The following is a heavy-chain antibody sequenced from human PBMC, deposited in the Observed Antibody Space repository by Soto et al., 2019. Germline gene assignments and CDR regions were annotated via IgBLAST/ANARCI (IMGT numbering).Heavy chain of an antibody. CDR1: GGSVSSGSYY. D-gene: IGHD2-15*01. CDR2: IYYSGST. J-gene: IGHJ5*02. V-gene: IGHV4-61*01. Sequence: QVQLQESGPGLVKPSETLSLTCTVSGGSVSSGSYYWSWIRQPPGKGLEWIGYIYYSGSTNYNPTLSSRVTMSVDTSNEQSSMNLSSVTAAAAAVSDCARVTGWGGGYCSGCSWGSFDPWGQGTLVTVSS. CDR3: ARVTGWGGGYCSGCSWGSFDP.